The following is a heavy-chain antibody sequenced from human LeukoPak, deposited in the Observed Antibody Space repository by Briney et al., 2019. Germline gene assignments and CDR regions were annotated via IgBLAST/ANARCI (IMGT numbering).Heavy chain of an antibody. D-gene: IGHD4-17*01. CDR3: VRHLAGDYAWLDV. J-gene: IGHJ6*02. CDR2: IHYSGTT. Sequence: KPSETLSLTCTVSGGSISCHYRCWIRQPPGKGLEWIGYIHYSGTTNYNPSLKSRVSISADTFENQMSLRLSSVTAADTAVYYCVRHLAGDYAWLDVWGQGTTVTVSS. CDR1: GGSISCHY. V-gene: IGHV4-59*08.